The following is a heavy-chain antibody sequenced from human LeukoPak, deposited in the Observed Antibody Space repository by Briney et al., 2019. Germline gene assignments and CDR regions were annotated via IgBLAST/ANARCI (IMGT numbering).Heavy chain of an antibody. D-gene: IGHD3-22*01. Sequence: SVKVSCKASGGTFSSYAISWVRQAPGQGLEWMGGIIPIFGTANYAQKFQGRVTITADESTSTAYMELSSLRSEDTAVYYCAKDMLATMIVVEAPLPPYWGQGTLVTVSS. CDR1: GGTFSSYA. V-gene: IGHV1-69*13. J-gene: IGHJ4*02. CDR3: AKDMLATMIVVEAPLPPY. CDR2: IIPIFGTA.